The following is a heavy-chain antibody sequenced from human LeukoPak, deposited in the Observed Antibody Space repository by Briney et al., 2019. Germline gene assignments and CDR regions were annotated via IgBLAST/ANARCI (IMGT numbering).Heavy chain of an antibody. CDR2: IWYDGSNK. D-gene: IGHD1-26*01. Sequence: GGSLRLSCAASGFTFSSYGMHWVRQAPGKGLEWVAVIWYDGSNKYYADSVKGRFTISRDNSKNTLYLQMNSLRAEDAAVYYCARAPDLSGSYYFDYWGQGTLVTVSS. V-gene: IGHV3-33*01. CDR1: GFTFSSYG. J-gene: IGHJ4*02. CDR3: ARAPDLSGSYYFDY.